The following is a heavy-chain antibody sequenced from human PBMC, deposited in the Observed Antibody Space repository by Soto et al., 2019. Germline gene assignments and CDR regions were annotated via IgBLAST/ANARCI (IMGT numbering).Heavy chain of an antibody. D-gene: IGHD1-26*01. Sequence: SETLSLTCAVYGGSFSAYYWSWVRQPPGKGLEWIGEIIHSESTKYNPSLKSRVAISVDTSKNQFSLKLSSVTAADTAVYYCARQRPTDGRWEFANYYGMDVWGQGTPVTVSS. CDR3: ARQRPTDGRWEFANYYGMDV. J-gene: IGHJ6*02. V-gene: IGHV4-34*12. CDR2: IIHSEST. CDR1: GGSFSAYY.